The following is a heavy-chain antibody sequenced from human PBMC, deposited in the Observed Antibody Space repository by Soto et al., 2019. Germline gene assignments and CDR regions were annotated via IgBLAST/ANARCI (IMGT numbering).Heavy chain of an antibody. CDR1: GFTFDDYA. CDR3: VKDESINWYSGHFRH. V-gene: IGHV3-9*01. J-gene: IGHJ1*01. Sequence: DVQLVESGGGLVQPGRSLRLSCAASGFTFDDYAMHWVRQVPGKGLEWVSGINWNSGSISYADSVKGRFAISRDNAKNSLHLQMNSLRAEDTACYYCVKDESINWYSGHFRHWGQGTLVTVSS. CDR2: INWNSGSI. D-gene: IGHD6-13*01.